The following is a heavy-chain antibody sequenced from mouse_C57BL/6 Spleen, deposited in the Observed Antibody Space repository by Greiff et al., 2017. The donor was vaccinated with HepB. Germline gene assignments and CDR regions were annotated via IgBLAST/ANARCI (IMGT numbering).Heavy chain of an antibody. CDR1: GYSITSGYD. CDR3: AREGGYFDV. V-gene: IGHV3-1*01. Sequence: EVKLQESGPGMVKPSQSLSLTCTVTGYSITSGYDWHWIRHFPGNTLEWMGYISYSGSTNYNPSLKSRISITHDTSKNHFFLKLNSVTTEDTATYYCAREGGYFDVWGTGTTVTVSS. J-gene: IGHJ1*03. CDR2: ISYSGST.